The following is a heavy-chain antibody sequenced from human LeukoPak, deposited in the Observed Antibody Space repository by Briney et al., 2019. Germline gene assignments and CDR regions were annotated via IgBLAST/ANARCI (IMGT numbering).Heavy chain of an antibody. Sequence: SETLSLTCIVSGGSISSNYWSWFRQSPGKGLEWIGYIHYSGTTNYNPTLKSRVTMSVDPSKTQFSLKLTSVTAADTAVYYCARHTDYGGNSRWFDHWDQGTLVTVSS. D-gene: IGHD4-23*01. J-gene: IGHJ5*02. CDR2: IHYSGTT. V-gene: IGHV4-59*08. CDR3: ARHTDYGGNSRWFDH. CDR1: GGSISSNY.